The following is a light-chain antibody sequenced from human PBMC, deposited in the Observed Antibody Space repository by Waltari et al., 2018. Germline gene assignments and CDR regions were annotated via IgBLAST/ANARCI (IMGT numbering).Light chain of an antibody. Sequence: QSVLTQPPSVSAAPGQKVTIPCPGVFSNIGSNSVSWYRRLPGTAPQLLIYDDNKRPSGIPDRFSGSKSGASATLGITGLQTGDEAEYHCAAWDSSLSAVLFGSGTKLTVL. CDR2: DDN. V-gene: IGLV1-51*01. CDR3: AAWDSSLSAVL. J-gene: IGLJ2*01. CDR1: FSNIGSNS.